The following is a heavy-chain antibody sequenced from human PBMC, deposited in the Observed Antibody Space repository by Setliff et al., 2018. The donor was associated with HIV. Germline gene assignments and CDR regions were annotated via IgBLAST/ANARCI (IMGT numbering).Heavy chain of an antibody. Sequence: PGGSLRLSCEASGFIFSSHDFHWVRQAAGQGLEWVSAIGTGGDTYYVDSVKGRFTISRDNARNSLYLQMNNLGAGDTAVYYCARSRAAGFDYWGQGTLVTVSS. D-gene: IGHD6-13*01. CDR2: IGTGGDT. V-gene: IGHV3-13*01. CDR1: GFIFSSHD. CDR3: ARSRAAGFDY. J-gene: IGHJ4*02.